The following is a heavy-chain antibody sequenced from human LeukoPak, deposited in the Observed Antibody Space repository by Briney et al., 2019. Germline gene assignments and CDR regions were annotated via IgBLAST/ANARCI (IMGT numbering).Heavy chain of an antibody. CDR2: ISGDSRYI. V-gene: IGHV3-21*01. D-gene: IGHD2-2*01. CDR1: GFTVSSNY. J-gene: IGHJ4*02. Sequence: GGSLRLSCAASGFTVSSNYMSWVRQAPGKGLEWVSAISGDSRYIYYADSVRGRFTISRDNAENSLYLQMNSLRVEDTAVYYCARAPTVLVGYCSSSSCQADYWGQGTLVTVSS. CDR3: ARAPTVLVGYCSSSSCQADY.